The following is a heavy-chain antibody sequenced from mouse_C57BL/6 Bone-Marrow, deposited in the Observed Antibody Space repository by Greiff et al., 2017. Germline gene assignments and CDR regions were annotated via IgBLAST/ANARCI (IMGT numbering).Heavy chain of an antibody. Sequence: EVNLVESGGGLVQPKGSLKLSCAASGFSFNTYAMNWVRQAPGKGLEWVARIRSKSNNYATYYADSVKDRFTISRDDSESMLYLQMNNLKTEDTAMYYCVRSIITTVVDWFAYWGQGTLVTVSA. CDR3: VRSIITTVVDWFAY. CDR2: IRSKSNNYAT. CDR1: GFSFNTYA. V-gene: IGHV10-1*01. J-gene: IGHJ3*01. D-gene: IGHD1-1*01.